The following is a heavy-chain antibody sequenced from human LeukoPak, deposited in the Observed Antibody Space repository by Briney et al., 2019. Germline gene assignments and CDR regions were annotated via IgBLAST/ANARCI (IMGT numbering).Heavy chain of an antibody. CDR3: ASEGNFYYGPWSYCDY. V-gene: IGHV3-30-3*01. CDR2: ISYDGSNI. Sequence: GRSPRLSCVASGFTFSRYAMNWVRLAPGKGLEWVAFISYDGSNIYYADSVKGRFTISRDNSKNSLCPQMNSLRAEDTAVYYCASEGNFYYGPWSYCDYWGQGTLVTVSS. D-gene: IGHD3-10*01. CDR1: GFTFSRYA. J-gene: IGHJ4*02.